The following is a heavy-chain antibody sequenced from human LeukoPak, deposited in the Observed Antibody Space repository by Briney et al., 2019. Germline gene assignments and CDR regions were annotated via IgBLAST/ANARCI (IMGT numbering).Heavy chain of an antibody. V-gene: IGHV3-53*01. Sequence: GGSLRPSCAAPGLPVRRNYISWVGKAPGKGWEWVSVIYSGGSTYYADSVKGRFTISRDNSKNTLYLQMNSLRAEDTAVYYCARDETNYGMDVWGQGTTVTVSS. D-gene: IGHD1/OR15-1a*01. CDR2: IYSGGST. CDR3: ARDETNYGMDV. J-gene: IGHJ6*02. CDR1: GLPVRRNY.